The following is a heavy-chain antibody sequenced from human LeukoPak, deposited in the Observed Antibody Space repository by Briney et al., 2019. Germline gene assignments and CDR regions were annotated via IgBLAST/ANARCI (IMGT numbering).Heavy chain of an antibody. CDR1: GFTFSSYA. CDR2: ISGSGGST. J-gene: IGHJ4*02. Sequence: GGSLRLSCAASGFTFSSYAMSWVRQAPGKGREGVSAISGSGGSTYYADSVKGRFTISRDNSKNTLYLQMNSLRAEDTAVYYCAKGNSVATTPYYFDYWGQGTLVTVSS. V-gene: IGHV3-23*01. D-gene: IGHD5-12*01. CDR3: AKGNSVATTPYYFDY.